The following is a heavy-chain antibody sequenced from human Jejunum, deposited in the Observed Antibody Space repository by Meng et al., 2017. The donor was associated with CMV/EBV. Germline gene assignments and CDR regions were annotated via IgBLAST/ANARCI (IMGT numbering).Heavy chain of an antibody. CDR2: IYTRGRT. V-gene: IGHV4-4*07. Sequence: VLLQEAGPGLVDSSATLSLPCLVSALPISGSYWMWFRPPAGTGLEWLARIYTRGRTHYTPSLKSRLTMSVDLAKNQISLKLSSVTAADTAVYYCARESGSYYWFDPWGQGTLVTVSS. CDR3: ARESGSYYWFDP. CDR1: ALPISGSY. J-gene: IGHJ5*02. D-gene: IGHD1-26*01.